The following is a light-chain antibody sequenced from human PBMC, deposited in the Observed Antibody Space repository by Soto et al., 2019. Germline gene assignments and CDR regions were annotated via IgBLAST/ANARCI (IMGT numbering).Light chain of an antibody. CDR1: QGVSSC. CDR2: DAS. CDR3: QQYGSSPLT. Sequence: EIVLTQSPATLSLSPGERATLPCRAGQGVSSCFTWYQQKPGQAPRLLIYDASNRATGIPARFSGSGSGTDFTLTISRLEPDDVAVYYCQQYGSSPLTFGGGTKVDIK. V-gene: IGKV3-20*01. J-gene: IGKJ4*01.